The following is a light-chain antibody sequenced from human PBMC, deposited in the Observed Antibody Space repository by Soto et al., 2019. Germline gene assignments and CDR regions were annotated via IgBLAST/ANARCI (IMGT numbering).Light chain of an antibody. CDR1: SSDVGGYTY. CDR3: SSYTSSSTLV. Sequence: QSVLTQPASVSGSPGQSITISCTGTSSDVGGYTYVSWYQQHPGKAPKLIISEVSNRPSGVSHRFSGSKSGNTASLTISGLQAADVADYYCSSYTSSSTLVFGGGTKLTVL. V-gene: IGLV2-14*01. J-gene: IGLJ3*02. CDR2: EVS.